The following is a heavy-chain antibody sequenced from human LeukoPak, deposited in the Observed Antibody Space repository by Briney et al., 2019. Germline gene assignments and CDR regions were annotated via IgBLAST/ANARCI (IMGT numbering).Heavy chain of an antibody. D-gene: IGHD4-17*01. J-gene: IGHJ4*02. V-gene: IGHV3-48*03. CDR2: ISSSGSTI. CDR1: GFKFDDYG. CDR3: ARDRDGDFDY. Sequence: GGSLRLSCTASGFKFDDYGMTWVRQAPGKGLEWVSYISSSGSTIYYADSVKGRFTISRDNAKNSLYLQMNSLRAEDTAVYYCARDRDGDFDYWGQGTLVTVSS.